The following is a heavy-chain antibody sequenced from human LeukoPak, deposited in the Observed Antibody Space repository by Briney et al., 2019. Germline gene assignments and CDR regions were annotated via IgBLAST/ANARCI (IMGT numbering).Heavy chain of an antibody. J-gene: IGHJ4*02. CDR2: ISWNSGAI. D-gene: IGHD5-24*01. Sequence: GGSLRLSCAASGFTLDDYAMHWVRQAPGKGLEWVSGISWNSGAIGYTDSVKGRFIISRDNAKNSLYLQMNSLRAEDTALYYCAREYGDGYTHRGFDYWGQGTLVSVSS. CDR3: AREYGDGYTHRGFDY. V-gene: IGHV3-9*01. CDR1: GFTLDDYA.